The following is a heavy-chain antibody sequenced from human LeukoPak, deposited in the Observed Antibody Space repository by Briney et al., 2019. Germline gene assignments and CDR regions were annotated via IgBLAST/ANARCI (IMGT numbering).Heavy chain of an antibody. CDR3: ARDRFIAVAGTLLNDY. CDR2: IFYSGGA. V-gene: IGHV4-59*01. D-gene: IGHD6-19*01. J-gene: IGHJ4*02. Sequence: SETLSLTCTVSAGSISPYYWNWIRQPPGKGLEWIGYIFYSGGADYNPALKSRVTISIDTSKNQFSLKLSSVTAADTAVYFCARDRFIAVAGTLLNDYWGQGTLVTVSS. CDR1: AGSISPYY.